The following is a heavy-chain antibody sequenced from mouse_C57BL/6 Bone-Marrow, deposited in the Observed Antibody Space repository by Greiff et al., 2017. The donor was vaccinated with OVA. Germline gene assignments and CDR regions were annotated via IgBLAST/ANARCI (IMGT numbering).Heavy chain of an antibody. CDR3: ARRLDYYGSSYDYYAMDY. CDR1: GYTFTGYW. D-gene: IGHD1-1*01. CDR2: ILPGSGST. V-gene: IGHV1-9*01. Sequence: VQLQQSGAELMKPGASVKLSCKATGYTFTGYWIEWVKQRPGHGLEWIGEILPGSGSTNYNEKFKGKATFTADTSSNTAYMQLSSLTTEDSAIYYCARRLDYYGSSYDYYAMDYWGQGTSVTVSS. J-gene: IGHJ4*01.